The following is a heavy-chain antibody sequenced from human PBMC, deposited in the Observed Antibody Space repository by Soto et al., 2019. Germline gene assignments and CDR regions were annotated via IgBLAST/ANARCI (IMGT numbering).Heavy chain of an antibody. Sequence: PSETLSLTCSVSGDSISTVDYFWAWIRQPPGQALEYIGYIYKSTTTYYNPSFESRVAISLDTSKSQFSLTVTSVTAADTAVYFCARGRYCLTGRCFPNWFDSWGQGTRVTVSS. CDR2: IYKSTTT. CDR1: GDSISTVDYF. J-gene: IGHJ5*01. CDR3: ARGRYCLTGRCFPNWFDS. V-gene: IGHV4-30-4*01. D-gene: IGHD2-15*01.